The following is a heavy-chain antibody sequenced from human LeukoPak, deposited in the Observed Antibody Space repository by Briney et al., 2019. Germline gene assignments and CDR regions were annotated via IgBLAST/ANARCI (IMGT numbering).Heavy chain of an antibody. D-gene: IGHD6-13*01. Sequence: GRSLRLSCAASGFTFNSYGMHWVRQAPGKGLEWVAVISYDGSNKYYADSVKGRFTISRDNSKNTLYLQMNSLRAEDTAVYYCANTGIAAAPADYYFDYWGQGTLVTVSS. CDR1: GFTFNSYG. CDR2: ISYDGSNK. J-gene: IGHJ4*02. V-gene: IGHV3-30*18. CDR3: ANTGIAAAPADYYFDY.